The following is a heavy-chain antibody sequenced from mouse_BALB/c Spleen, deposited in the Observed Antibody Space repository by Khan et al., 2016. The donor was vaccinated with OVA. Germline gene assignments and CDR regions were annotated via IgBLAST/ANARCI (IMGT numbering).Heavy chain of an antibody. J-gene: IGHJ4*01. Sequence: EVKLLESGPSLVKPSQTLSLTCSVTGDSITSGFWNWIRKFPGNKFEYMGYVTYSGNTYYNPSLKSRISITRDTSKSQYYLQLNSVTTEDTATYFCARSYGSCAMDFWGQGTSVTVSS. D-gene: IGHD1-1*01. V-gene: IGHV3-8*02. CDR2: VTYSGNT. CDR3: ARSYGSCAMDF. CDR1: GDSITSGF.